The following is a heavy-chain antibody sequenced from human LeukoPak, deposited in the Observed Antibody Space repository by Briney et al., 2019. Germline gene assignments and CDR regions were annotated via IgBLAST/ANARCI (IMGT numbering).Heavy chain of an antibody. Sequence: GGSLRLSCAASGFTVSSNYMSGVRQAPGEGLDWVSVIYSGGSKYYADPVKGGFSLARDNSKKTLDLHMKNLRSMDTAVYYCARVPYSSSSETYFDYWGQGTLVTVSS. V-gene: IGHV3-53*01. CDR3: ARVPYSSSSETYFDY. J-gene: IGHJ4*02. CDR1: GFTVSSNY. D-gene: IGHD6-13*01. CDR2: IYSGGSK.